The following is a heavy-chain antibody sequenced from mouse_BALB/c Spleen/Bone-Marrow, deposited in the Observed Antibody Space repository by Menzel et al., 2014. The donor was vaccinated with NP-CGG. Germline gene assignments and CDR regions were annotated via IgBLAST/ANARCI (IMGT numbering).Heavy chain of an antibody. D-gene: IGHD1-1*01. CDR3: AREDGLCYFDV. V-gene: IGHV1-9*01. Sequence: VQLQQSGAELMKPGASVKISWKATGYTFSSYWIAWVKQRPGHGLEWIGEILPGSGSTNYNEKFKGKATFTADTSSNTAYMQLSSLTSEDSAVYYCAREDGLCYFDVWGAGTTVTVSS. CDR2: ILPGSGST. J-gene: IGHJ1*01. CDR1: GYTFSSYW.